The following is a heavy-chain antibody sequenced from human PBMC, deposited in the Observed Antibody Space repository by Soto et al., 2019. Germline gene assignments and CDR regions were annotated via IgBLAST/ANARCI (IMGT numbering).Heavy chain of an antibody. CDR1: GFTFSSYG. CDR2: ISYDGSNK. J-gene: IGHJ4*02. D-gene: IGHD3-10*01. V-gene: IGHV3-30*18. Sequence: GGSLRLSCAASGFTFSSYGMHWVRQAPGKGLEWVAVISYDGSNKYYADSVKGRFTISRDNSKNTLYLQMNSLRAEDTAVYYCAKDGSGSYNYWGQGTLVTVSS. CDR3: AKDGSGSYNY.